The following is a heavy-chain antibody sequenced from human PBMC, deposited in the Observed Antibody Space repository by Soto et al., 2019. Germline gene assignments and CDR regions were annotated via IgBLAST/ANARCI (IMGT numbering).Heavy chain of an antibody. Sequence: EVQLVESGGGLVQPGGSLRLSCAASGFTFSSYSMNWVRQAPGKGLEWVSYISSSSSTIYYSDSVKGRFTISRDNAKNYLFLQMNSLRAHNTAGYYCARKLGALTYFDYWGQGTLVTVYS. CDR3: ARKLGALTYFDY. J-gene: IGHJ4*02. CDR2: ISSSSSTI. D-gene: IGHD3-16*01. CDR1: GFTFSSYS. V-gene: IGHV3-48*01.